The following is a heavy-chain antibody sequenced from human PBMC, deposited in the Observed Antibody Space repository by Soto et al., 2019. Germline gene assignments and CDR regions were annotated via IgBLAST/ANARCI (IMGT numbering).Heavy chain of an antibody. CDR3: ARVAVAGFNYYYGMDV. CDR1: GFTFSSYA. CDR2: ISYDGSNK. J-gene: IGHJ6*02. D-gene: IGHD6-19*01. Sequence: GGSLRLSCAASGFTFSSYAMHWVRQAPGKGLEWVAVISYDGSNKYYADSVKGRFTISRDNSKNTLYLQMNSLRAEDTAVYYCARVAVAGFNYYYGMDVWGQGTTVTVSS. V-gene: IGHV3-30-3*01.